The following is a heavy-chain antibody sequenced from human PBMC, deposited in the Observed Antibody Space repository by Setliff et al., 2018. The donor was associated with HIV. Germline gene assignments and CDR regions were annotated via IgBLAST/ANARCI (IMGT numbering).Heavy chain of an antibody. CDR3: AREELRGTKVFDI. Sequence: VASVKVSCKTSGYTFTAYYLHWVRQAPGQGLEYMGWNNSNSGGTNYAQKFQGGVTMTRDTSVSSAYMELSRVRSDDTAVYYCAREELRGTKVFDIWGQGTTVTVSS. J-gene: IGHJ3*02. V-gene: IGHV1-2*02. D-gene: IGHD3-10*01. CDR2: NNSNSGGT. CDR1: GYTFTAYY.